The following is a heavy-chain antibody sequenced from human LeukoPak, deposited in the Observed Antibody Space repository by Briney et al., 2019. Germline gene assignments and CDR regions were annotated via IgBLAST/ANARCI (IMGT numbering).Heavy chain of an antibody. V-gene: IGHV4-59*01. Sequence: SETLSLTCTVSGGSISSYYWSWIQQPPGKGLEWIGYIYYSGSTNYNPSLKSRVTISVDTSKNQFSLKLSSVTAAGTAVYYCARAYQTISGYDLSYFDYWGQGTLVTVSS. J-gene: IGHJ4*02. D-gene: IGHD5-12*01. CDR3: ARAYQTISGYDLSYFDY. CDR2: IYYSGST. CDR1: GGSISSYY.